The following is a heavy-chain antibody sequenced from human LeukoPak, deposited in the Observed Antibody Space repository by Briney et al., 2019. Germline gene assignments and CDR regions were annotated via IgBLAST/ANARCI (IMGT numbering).Heavy chain of an antibody. V-gene: IGHV3-23*01. J-gene: IGHJ5*02. CDR3: AKAGSNGSYSWFDP. CDR1: GFTFSSYA. CDR2: ISGSGGST. D-gene: IGHD1-26*01. Sequence: GGSLRLSCAASGFTFSSYAMSRVRQAPGKGLEWVSAISGSGGSTYYADSVKGRFTISRDNSKNTLYLQMNSLRAEDTAVYYCAKAGSNGSYSWFDPWGQGTLVTVSS.